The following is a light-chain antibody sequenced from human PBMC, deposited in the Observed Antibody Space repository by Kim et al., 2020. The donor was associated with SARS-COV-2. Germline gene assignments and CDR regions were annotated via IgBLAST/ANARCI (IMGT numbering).Light chain of an antibody. V-gene: IGKV2-24*01. CDR3: TQTTHFPHS. CDR1: QSVVHSDGNTY. Sequence: DIVMTQTPLSLPVALGQPASISCRSSQSVVHSDGNTYFSWLQQRPGQPPRLLIYQISNRFSGVPDRFSGSGAGTDFTLRISRVEPEDVGVYYCTQTTHFPHSFGQGTKLEI. CDR2: QIS. J-gene: IGKJ2*01.